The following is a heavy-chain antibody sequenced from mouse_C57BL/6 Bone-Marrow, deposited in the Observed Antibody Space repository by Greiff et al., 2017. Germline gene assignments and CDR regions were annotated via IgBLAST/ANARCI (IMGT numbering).Heavy chain of an antibody. Sequence: QVQLQQPGAELVKPGASVKLSCKASGYTFTSYWMHWVKQRPGQGLEWIGMIHPNSGSTNYNEKFKSKATLTVDKSSSTAYMQLSILTSEDSAVYYCARELLRSWYFDYWGQGTTLTVSS. CDR3: ARELLRSWYFDY. V-gene: IGHV1-64*01. CDR2: IHPNSGST. D-gene: IGHD1-1*01. J-gene: IGHJ2*01. CDR1: GYTFTSYW.